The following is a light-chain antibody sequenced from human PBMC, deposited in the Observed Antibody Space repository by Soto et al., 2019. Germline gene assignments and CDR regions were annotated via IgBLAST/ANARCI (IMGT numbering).Light chain of an antibody. CDR3: QQYGSSPGT. V-gene: IGKV3-20*01. J-gene: IGKJ1*01. Sequence: EIVLTQSPGTLSLSPGERATLSCRASQNVNSNYLAWYQQEPGQAPRLVIYGASSRATGIPDRFSGSGSGTDFTLTISRLEPEDFAVYYCQQYGSSPGTFGQGTKVDIK. CDR2: GAS. CDR1: QNVNSNY.